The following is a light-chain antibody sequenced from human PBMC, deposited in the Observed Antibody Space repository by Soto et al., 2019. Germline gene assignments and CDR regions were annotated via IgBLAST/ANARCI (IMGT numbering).Light chain of an antibody. CDR3: QQTYSTPLT. CDR1: QSITTY. V-gene: IGKV1-39*01. J-gene: IGKJ3*01. CDR2: AAF. Sequence: DLQMTQSPSSLSASVGDRVTITCRASQSITTYLNWYQQTPGKAPKLLIYAAFSLQSGVPSRFSGSGSGTDFTLTISSLQPEDFATYFCQQTYSTPLTFGPGTKVDIK.